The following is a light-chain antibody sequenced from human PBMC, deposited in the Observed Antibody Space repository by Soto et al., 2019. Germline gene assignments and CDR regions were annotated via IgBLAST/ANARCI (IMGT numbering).Light chain of an antibody. CDR2: DVI. CDR3: SSYTTSTTVI. J-gene: IGLJ2*01. CDR1: SSDVGAYNY. Sequence: QSALTQPASVSGSPGLSITISCTGTSSDVGAYNYVSWYQQHPGKAPKLMIYDVINRPSGVSYRFSASKSGNTASLTISGLQAEDEADYYCSSYTTSTTVIFGGGTKLTVL. V-gene: IGLV2-14*01.